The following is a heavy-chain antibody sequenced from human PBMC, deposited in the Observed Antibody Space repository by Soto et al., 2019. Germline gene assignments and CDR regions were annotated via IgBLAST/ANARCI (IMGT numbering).Heavy chain of an antibody. Sequence: ASVKVSCKASGYTFTSYAMHWVRQAPGQRLEWMGWINAGNGNTKYSQKFQGRVTITRDTSASTAYMELSSLRSEDTAVYYCARHVAFPSSSWSWGLYYFDYWGQGTLVTVSS. D-gene: IGHD6-13*01. J-gene: IGHJ4*02. CDR1: GYTFTSYA. V-gene: IGHV1-3*01. CDR3: ARHVAFPSSSWSWGLYYFDY. CDR2: INAGNGNT.